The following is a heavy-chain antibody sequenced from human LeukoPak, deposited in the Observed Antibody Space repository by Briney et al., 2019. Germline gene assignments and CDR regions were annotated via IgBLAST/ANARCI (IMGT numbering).Heavy chain of an antibody. V-gene: IGHV4-34*01. CDR1: GGSFSGYY. CDR3: ARDGSGSYYNYYGMDV. Sequence: SETLSLTCAVYGGSFSGYYWSWIRQPPGRGLEWIGEINHSGSTNYNPSLKSRVTISVDTSKNQFSLKLSSVTAADTAVYYCARDGSGSYYNYYGMDVWGQGTTVTVSS. CDR2: INHSGST. D-gene: IGHD1-26*01. J-gene: IGHJ6*02.